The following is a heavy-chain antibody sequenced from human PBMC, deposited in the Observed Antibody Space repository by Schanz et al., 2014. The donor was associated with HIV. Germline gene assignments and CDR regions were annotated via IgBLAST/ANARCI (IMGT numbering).Heavy chain of an antibody. CDR2: INQDKSDK. CDR1: GFAFSSSW. Sequence: EVQLVESGGGLVQPGKSLRLSCAASGFAFSSSWMHWVRQTPGKGLEWVAHINQDKSDKRYLYSVRGRFTVSRDNTKNSLFLQMSSLSVEDTAVYYCANSDRITFGGAIDCWGQGTLVTVSS. D-gene: IGHD3-16*01. V-gene: IGHV3-7*01. J-gene: IGHJ4*02. CDR3: ANSDRITFGGAIDC.